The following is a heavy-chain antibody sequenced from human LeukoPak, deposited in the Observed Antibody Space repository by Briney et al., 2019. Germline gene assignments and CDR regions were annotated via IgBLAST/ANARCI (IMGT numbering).Heavy chain of an antibody. CDR1: NYSISRTYH. CDR3: ATMMYGSGNYYNSDY. Sequence: SETLSLTCSVSNYSISRTYHWGWIRQPPGKGLEWIGTIYHSGTTYYSPSLKSRVTISIHTSKNQFSLRLTSVTAADTAVYYCATMMYGSGNYYNSDYWGQGTLVTVSS. D-gene: IGHD3-10*01. J-gene: IGHJ4*02. CDR2: IYHSGTT. V-gene: IGHV4-38-2*02.